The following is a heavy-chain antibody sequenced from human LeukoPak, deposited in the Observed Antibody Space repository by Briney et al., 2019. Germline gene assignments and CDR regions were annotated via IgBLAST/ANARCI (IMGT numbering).Heavy chain of an antibody. Sequence: SETLSLTCTVSGGSISNYYWTWIRQPPGKGLEWIGYIYYSGSTYYNPSLKSRVTISVDTSKNQFSLKLTSVTAADTAVYYCARFNTASYTNDYWGQGTLVTVSS. CDR2: IYYSGST. D-gene: IGHD5-18*01. CDR3: ARFNTASYTNDY. V-gene: IGHV4-59*08. CDR1: GGSISNYY. J-gene: IGHJ4*02.